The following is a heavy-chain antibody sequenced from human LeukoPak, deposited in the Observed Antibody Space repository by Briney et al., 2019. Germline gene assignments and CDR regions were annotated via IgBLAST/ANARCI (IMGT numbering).Heavy chain of an antibody. D-gene: IGHD2-21*02. CDR2: IFYSGRT. V-gene: IGHV4-59*12. CDR3: ARDHGAYCGGDCYPAPYYYYYMDV. J-gene: IGHJ6*03. Sequence: SETLSLTCTVSGVSISSYYWNWIRQPPGKGLEWIGYIFYSGRTSYNPSLKSRVTLSVDTSKNWFSLRLTSVTAADTAVYYCARDHGAYCGGDCYPAPYYYYYMDVWGKGTTVTVSS. CDR1: GVSISSYY.